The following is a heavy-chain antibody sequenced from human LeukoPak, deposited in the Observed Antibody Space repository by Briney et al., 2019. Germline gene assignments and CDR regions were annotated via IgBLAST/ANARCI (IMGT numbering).Heavy chain of an antibody. D-gene: IGHD3-10*01. CDR2: ISSSSSYI. Sequence: GGSLRLSCAASGFTFSSYSMNWVRQAPGKGLEWVSSISSSSSYIYYADSVKGRFTISRDNAKNSLYLQMNSLRAEDTAVYYCASAYYHGSGTVGAHRGQTSLVTVSS. CDR3: ASAYYHGSGTVGAH. V-gene: IGHV3-21*01. CDR1: GFTFSSYS. J-gene: IGHJ4*02.